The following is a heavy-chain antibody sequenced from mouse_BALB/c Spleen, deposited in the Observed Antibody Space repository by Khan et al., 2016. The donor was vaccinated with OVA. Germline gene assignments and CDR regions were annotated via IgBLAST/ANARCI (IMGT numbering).Heavy chain of an antibody. Sequence: QVQLQQSGAELARPGASVKLSCKASGYTFTTYWMQWVKPRPGQGLEWIGTLSPGDGDTRYTQNFMGMATLTAAKSSSTAYMQLSSLSSEDSAVYYCARYRYDYFDYWGQGATRPVST. CDR2: LSPGDGDT. J-gene: IGHJ2*01. CDR1: GYTFTTYW. D-gene: IGHD2-14*01. CDR3: ARYRYDYFDY. V-gene: IGHV1-87*01.